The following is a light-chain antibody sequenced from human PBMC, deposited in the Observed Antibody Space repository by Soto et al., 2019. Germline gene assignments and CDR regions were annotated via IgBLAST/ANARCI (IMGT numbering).Light chain of an antibody. J-gene: IGKJ5*01. Sequence: SPAALSATKRDRVTITCRASQSISRWLAWYQQKPGTAPKLLIYDASSLESGVPSRFSGRGSGTQFTLTISSLQPDDFATYYCQRYSSIPITFGEGRRMEI. V-gene: IGKV1-5*01. CDR3: QRYSSIPIT. CDR2: DAS. CDR1: QSISRW.